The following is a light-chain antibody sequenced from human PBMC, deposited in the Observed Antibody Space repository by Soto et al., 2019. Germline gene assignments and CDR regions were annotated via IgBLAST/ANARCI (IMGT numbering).Light chain of an antibody. CDR3: HQHTTWPRT. J-gene: IGKJ2*01. CDR1: QSVRSN. V-gene: IGKV3-15*01. CDR2: DAS. Sequence: EIVMTQSPATLSVSPGERATLACRASQSVRSNLAWYQHKLGQAPRLLIYDASTRATGIPDRFTGSGSGTEFTLTISNLQSEDFAVYYCHQHTTWPRTFGQGTNLEIK.